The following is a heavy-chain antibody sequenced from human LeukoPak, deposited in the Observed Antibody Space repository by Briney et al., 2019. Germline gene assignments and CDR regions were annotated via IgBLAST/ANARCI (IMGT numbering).Heavy chain of an antibody. CDR1: GFTFSNAW. D-gene: IGHD5-18*01. J-gene: IGHJ3*02. Sequence: GGSLRLSCAASGFTFSNAWMSWVRQAPGKGLEWVGRIKSKTDGGTTDYAAPVKGRFTISRDDSKNTLYLQMNSLRAEDTAVYYCAKVARPTGNRPDTAMVFPDAFDIWGQGTMVTVSS. CDR2: IKSKTDGGTT. V-gene: IGHV3-15*01. CDR3: AKVARPTGNRPDTAMVFPDAFDI.